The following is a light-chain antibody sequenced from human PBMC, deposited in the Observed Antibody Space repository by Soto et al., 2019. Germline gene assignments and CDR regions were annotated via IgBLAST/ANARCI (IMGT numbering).Light chain of an antibody. CDR1: QSISSSY. CDR2: GAS. V-gene: IGKV3-20*01. CDR3: QQFDGSPIT. J-gene: IGKJ5*01. Sequence: EIVLTQSPGTLSLPPGERATLSCRASQSISSSYLAWYQQKPGQAPRLLMYGASNRATGIADRFSGSGSGTDFSLTISRLEHEDFAVYYCQQFDGSPITFGQGTRLEIK.